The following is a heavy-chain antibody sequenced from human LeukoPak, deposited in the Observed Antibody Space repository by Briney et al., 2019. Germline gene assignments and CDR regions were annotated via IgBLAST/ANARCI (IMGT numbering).Heavy chain of an antibody. CDR2: ISSSSSYI. CDR1: GFTFSSYS. CDR3: ARYPYDSYYDSSGPSFDY. V-gene: IGHV3-21*01. Sequence: GGSLRLSCAASGFTFSSYSMNWVRQAPGKGLEWVSSISSSSSYIYYADSVKGRFTISRDNAKNSLYLQMNSLRAEDTAVYYCARYPYDSYYDSSGPSFDYWGQGTLVTVSS. J-gene: IGHJ4*02. D-gene: IGHD3-22*01.